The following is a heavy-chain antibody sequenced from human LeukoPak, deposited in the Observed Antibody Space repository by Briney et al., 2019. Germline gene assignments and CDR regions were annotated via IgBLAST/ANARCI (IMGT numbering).Heavy chain of an antibody. J-gene: IGHJ4*02. Sequence: GGSLTLSCAASGFTFNSYAMSWVRQAPGKGLEWVSTISDSGTNAYYAAPVKGRFTISRDNSKNTFYVQINSLRADATAVYYLSEAFRVLKSRGLYPSFDYWGLGTLVTVSS. CDR1: GFTFNSYA. V-gene: IGHV3-23*01. CDR3: SEAFRVLKSRGLYPSFDY. D-gene: IGHD6-19*01. CDR2: ISDSGTNA.